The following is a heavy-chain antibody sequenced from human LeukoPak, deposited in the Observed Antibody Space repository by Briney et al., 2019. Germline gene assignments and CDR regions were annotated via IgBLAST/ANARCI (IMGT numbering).Heavy chain of an antibody. CDR2: IKQDGSEK. J-gene: IGHJ5*02. CDR3: ARTLDRDPFDP. D-gene: IGHD1-14*01. Sequence: GGSLRLSCAASGFTFSSYWMSWVRQAPGKGLEWVANIKQDGSEKYYVDSVKGRFTISRDNAKNSLYLQMNSLRAEHTAVYYCARTLDRDPFDPWGQGTLVTVSS. CDR1: GFTFSSYW. V-gene: IGHV3-7*01.